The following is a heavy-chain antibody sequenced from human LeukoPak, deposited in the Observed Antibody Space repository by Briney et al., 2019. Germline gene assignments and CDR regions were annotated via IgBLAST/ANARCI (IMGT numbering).Heavy chain of an antibody. CDR2: IYSSGST. V-gene: IGHV3-66*01. CDR1: GFTFNNYA. J-gene: IGHJ4*02. D-gene: IGHD6-19*01. CDR3: AREASSSGWCYLDY. Sequence: GGSLRLSCTASGFTFNNYAMSWVRQAPGKGLEWVSIIYSSGSTYYADSVKGRFTIFRDNSKNTLYLQMHSLRAEDTAVYYCAREASSSGWCYLDYWGQGTLVTVSS.